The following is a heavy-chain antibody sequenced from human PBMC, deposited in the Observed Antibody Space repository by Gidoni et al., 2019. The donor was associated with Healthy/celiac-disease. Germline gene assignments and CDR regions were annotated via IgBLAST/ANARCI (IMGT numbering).Heavy chain of an antibody. D-gene: IGHD5-12*01. CDR2: ISPIFGTA. CDR1: GGTFSGYA. V-gene: IGHV1-69*01. CDR3: ARGYSGYDNKFDAFDI. J-gene: IGHJ3*02. Sequence: QVQLVQSGAGVKKPGSSVKVSCKASGGTFSGYAISWVRQAPGQGLEWMGGISPIFGTANYAQKFQGRVTITADESTSTAYMELSSLRSEDTAVYYCARGYSGYDNKFDAFDIWGQGTMVTVSS.